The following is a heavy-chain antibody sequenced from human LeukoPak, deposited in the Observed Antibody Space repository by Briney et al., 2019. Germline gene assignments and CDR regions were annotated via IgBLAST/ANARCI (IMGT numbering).Heavy chain of an antibody. D-gene: IGHD5-24*01. J-gene: IGHJ4*02. CDR3: AKEGRDGYIGDYYDY. Sequence: GGSLRLSCAASGFTISNCAMSWVRQAPGKGLEWVSGISDSGGRTYYADSVRGRFTISRDNSKNTLYLQMNSLRAEDTAIYYCAKEGRDGYIGDYYDYWGQGTLVTVSS. V-gene: IGHV3-23*01. CDR2: ISDSGGRT. CDR1: GFTISNCA.